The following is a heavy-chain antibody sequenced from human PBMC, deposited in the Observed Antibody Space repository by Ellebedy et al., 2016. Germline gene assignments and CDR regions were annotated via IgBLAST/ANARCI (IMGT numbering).Heavy chain of an antibody. Sequence: GESLKISXAASGFTFSDYYISWIRQAPGKGLEWISYVSTSGSTIFYADSVKGRFTISRDNTKNTLYLQMNSLRAEDTAVYYCARSHIHPVYDSSGFLVYWGQGTLVTVSS. D-gene: IGHD3-22*01. J-gene: IGHJ4*02. V-gene: IGHV3-11*04. CDR3: ARSHIHPVYDSSGFLVY. CDR1: GFTFSDYY. CDR2: VSTSGSTI.